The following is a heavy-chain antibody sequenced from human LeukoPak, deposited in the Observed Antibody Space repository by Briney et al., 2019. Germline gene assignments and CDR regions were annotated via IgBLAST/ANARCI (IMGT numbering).Heavy chain of an antibody. Sequence: SETLSLTCAVSGYSISSGYYWGWIRQPPGKGLEWIRSIYHSGSTYYNPSLKSRVTISVDTSKNQFSLKLTSVTAADTAVYYCASLGGLCGMSLVDYWGQGTLVTVSS. V-gene: IGHV4-38-2*01. D-gene: IGHD3-16*01. CDR2: IYHSGST. CDR3: ASLGGLCGMSLVDY. CDR1: GYSISSGYY. J-gene: IGHJ4*02.